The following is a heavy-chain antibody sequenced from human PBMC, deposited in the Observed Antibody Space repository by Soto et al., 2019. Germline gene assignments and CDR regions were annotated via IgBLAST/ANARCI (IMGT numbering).Heavy chain of an antibody. CDR2: ISGYNGNT. D-gene: IGHD5-18*01. CDR1: GYTFTDYG. CDR3: VRDRGDNYGHPQIFDY. Sequence: QVQLVQFGAEVKKPGASVKVSCKASGYTFTDYGISWVRQAPGQGLEWMGWISGYNGNTNYAENLQGRVTMTRDTSTTTANMELRSLRSDDTAVYYCVRDRGDNYGHPQIFDYWGQGTLVTVSS. J-gene: IGHJ4*02. V-gene: IGHV1-18*01.